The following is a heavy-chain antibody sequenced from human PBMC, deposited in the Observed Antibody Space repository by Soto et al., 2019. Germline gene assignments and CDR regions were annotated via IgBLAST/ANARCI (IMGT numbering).Heavy chain of an antibody. CDR1: GGTFSSYA. CDR2: IIPIFGTA. J-gene: IGHJ6*02. Sequence: GASVKVSCKASGGTFSSYAISCVRQAPGQGLEWMGGIIPIFGTANCAQKFQGRVTITADKSTSTAYMELSSLRSEDTAVYYCARGCPTYSSSPLCYYYYGMDVWGQGTTVTVSS. D-gene: IGHD6-6*01. V-gene: IGHV1-69*06. CDR3: ARGCPTYSSSPLCYYYYGMDV.